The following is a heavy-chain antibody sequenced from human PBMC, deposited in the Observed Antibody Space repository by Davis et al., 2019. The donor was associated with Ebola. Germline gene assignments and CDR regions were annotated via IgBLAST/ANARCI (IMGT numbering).Heavy chain of an antibody. V-gene: IGHV1-3*01. J-gene: IGHJ6*02. D-gene: IGHD4-17*01. CDR2: INAGNGNT. Sequence: ASVKVSCKASGYTFTSYAMHWVRQAPGQRLEWMGWINAGNGNTKYSQKFQGRVTITRDTSASTAYMELRSLRSDDTAVYYCARAELTTVTNRYYYYGMDVWGQGTTVTVSS. CDR1: GYTFTSYA. CDR3: ARAELTTVTNRYYYYGMDV.